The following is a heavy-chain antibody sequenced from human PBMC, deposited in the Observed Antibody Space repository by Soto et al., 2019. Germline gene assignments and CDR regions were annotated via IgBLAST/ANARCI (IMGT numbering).Heavy chain of an antibody. CDR1: GFSLSTSGVG. CDR3: LHRLSGSPAWN. J-gene: IGHJ4*02. CDR2: IYWDNNK. V-gene: IGHV2-5*02. Sequence: QITLKESGPTLVQPKQTLTLTCTFSGFSLSTSGVGVGWIRQPPGKALEWLALIYWDNNKNYSPSLKNRLTIPKDISKHQGVLTMTNMDPVHTATYYLLHRLSGSPAWNRGQGTLVTVSS. D-gene: IGHD1-1*01.